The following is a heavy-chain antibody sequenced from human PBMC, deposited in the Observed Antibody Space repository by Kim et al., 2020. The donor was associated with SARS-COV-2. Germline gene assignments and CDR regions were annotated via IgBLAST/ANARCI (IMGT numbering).Heavy chain of an antibody. CDR2: INSKSDGT. CDR1: GYTFSGYH. CDR3: ANWIPVPAGSGPY. V-gene: IGHV1-2*02. D-gene: IGHD1-26*01. Sequence: ASVKISCKASGYTFSGYHINWVRQAPGQGPEKMAWINSKSDGTEYSQMFKVRVTVTRDTSISTAYMDLSGLMSDDTAVYYCANWIPVPAGSGPYWGKGTLVTVSS. J-gene: IGHJ4*02.